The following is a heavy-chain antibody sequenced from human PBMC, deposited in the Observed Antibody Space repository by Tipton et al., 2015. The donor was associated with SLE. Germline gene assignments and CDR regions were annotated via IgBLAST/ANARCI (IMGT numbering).Heavy chain of an antibody. V-gene: IGHV3-23*01. J-gene: IGHJ4*02. D-gene: IGHD6-13*01. CDR2: ISINGGST. CDR1: GFTFSSYA. CDR3: AKMWDTSNWSHYDY. Sequence: GSLRLSCAASGFTFSSYAMNWVRQAPGKGLEWVSVISINGGSTYYADSVKGRFTISRDNSKNTVFLQMNGLRADDTAVYYCAKMWDTSNWSHYDYWGQGTLVTVSS.